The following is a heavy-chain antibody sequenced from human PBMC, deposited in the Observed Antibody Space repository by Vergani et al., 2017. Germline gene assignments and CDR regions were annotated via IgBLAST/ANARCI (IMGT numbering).Heavy chain of an antibody. V-gene: IGHV3-53*01. D-gene: IGHD3-22*01. CDR2: IYSGGST. CDR1: GFTVSSNY. Sequence: EVQLVESGGGLIQPGGSLRLSCAASGFTVSSNYMSWVRQAPGKGLEWVSVIYSGGSTYYADSVKGRFTISRDNSKNTLDLQMNSLRAEDTAVYYCARGRMGYYYDSSGYLRDAFDIWGQGTMVTVSS. CDR3: ARGRMGYYYDSSGYLRDAFDI. J-gene: IGHJ3*02.